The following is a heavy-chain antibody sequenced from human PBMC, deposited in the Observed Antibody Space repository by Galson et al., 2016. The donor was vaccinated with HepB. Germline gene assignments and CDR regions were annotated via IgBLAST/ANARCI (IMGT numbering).Heavy chain of an antibody. Sequence: SLRLSCAASGFTFSDYYMSWIRQAPGKGLEWLSYISTSGSTIYYADSVKGRFTISRDNAKNSLYLQMNSLRAEDTAVYFCARDGVTTVTTANCYFDCWGQGTLVTVSS. CDR1: GFTFSDYY. J-gene: IGHJ4*02. V-gene: IGHV3-11*04. CDR2: ISTSGSTI. CDR3: ARDGVTTVTTANCYFDC. D-gene: IGHD4-17*01.